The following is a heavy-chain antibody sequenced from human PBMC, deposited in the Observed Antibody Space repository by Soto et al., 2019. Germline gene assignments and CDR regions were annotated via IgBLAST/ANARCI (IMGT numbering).Heavy chain of an antibody. CDR3: ATEGLHTSVAGEV. D-gene: IGHD6-19*01. Sequence: QVQVLQSGAEVKKPGSSVKVTCKTSGGTFRTFAFSWVRRAPGHGLEWMGGIGPLFGTPNNGGKFHGRLSIAADESTNAVHLESGGLRYDGTAVYYCATEGLHTSVAGEVWGLGTTVTVSS. CDR2: IGPLFGTP. J-gene: IGHJ6*01. CDR1: GGTFRTFA. V-gene: IGHV1-69*01.